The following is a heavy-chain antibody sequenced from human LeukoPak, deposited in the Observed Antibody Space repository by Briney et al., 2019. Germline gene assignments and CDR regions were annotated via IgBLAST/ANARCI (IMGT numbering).Heavy chain of an antibody. V-gene: IGHV5-10-1*01. CDR2: IDPSESYT. Sequence: GESLKISCKGSGYSFTSYWITWVRQMPGKGLEWMGRIDPSESYTNYIPSFQGHVTISADKSITTAYLQWSSLKASDTAMYYCARLEGGVIADYWGQGTLVTVSS. D-gene: IGHD3-16*02. CDR1: GYSFTSYW. J-gene: IGHJ4*02. CDR3: ARLEGGVIADY.